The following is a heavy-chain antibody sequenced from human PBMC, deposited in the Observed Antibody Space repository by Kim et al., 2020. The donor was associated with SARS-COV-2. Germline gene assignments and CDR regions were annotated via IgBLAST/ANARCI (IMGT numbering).Heavy chain of an antibody. J-gene: IGHJ4*02. CDR1: GGSISSSSYY. Sequence: SETLSLTCTVSGGSISSSSYYWGWIRQPPGKGLEWIGSIYYSGSTYYNPSLKSRVTISVDTSKNQFSRKLSSVTAADTAVYYCARQGSSGWYANYFDYWGQGTLVTVSS. CDR3: ARQGSSGWYANYFDY. D-gene: IGHD6-19*01. V-gene: IGHV4-39*01. CDR2: IYYSGST.